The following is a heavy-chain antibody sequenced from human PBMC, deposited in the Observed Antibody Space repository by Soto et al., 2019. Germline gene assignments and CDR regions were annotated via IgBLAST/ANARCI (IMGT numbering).Heavy chain of an antibody. D-gene: IGHD6-19*01. CDR3: ASDVYSSGWYGWFDP. CDR1: GFTFSSYG. Sequence: VQLVESGGGVVQPGRSLRLSCAASGFTFSSYGMHWVRQAPGKGLEWVAVIWYDGSNKYYADSVKGRFTISRDNSKNTLYLQMNSLRAEDTAVYYCASDVYSSGWYGWFDPWGQGTLVTVSS. J-gene: IGHJ5*02. CDR2: IWYDGSNK. V-gene: IGHV3-33*01.